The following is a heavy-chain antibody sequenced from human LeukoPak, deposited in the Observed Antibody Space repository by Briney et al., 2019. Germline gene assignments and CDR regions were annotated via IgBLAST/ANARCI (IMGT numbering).Heavy chain of an antibody. V-gene: IGHV1-18*01. D-gene: IGHD5-24*01. J-gene: IGHJ3*02. Sequence: ASVKVSCKASGYTFTSYGISWVRQTPGQGLEWMGWISAYNGNTNYAQKFQGRVTMTTDTSTSTAYMELRSLRSDDTAVYYCARERWLQLDWAAFDIWGQGTMVTVSS. CDR3: ARERWLQLDWAAFDI. CDR1: GYTFTSYG. CDR2: ISAYNGNT.